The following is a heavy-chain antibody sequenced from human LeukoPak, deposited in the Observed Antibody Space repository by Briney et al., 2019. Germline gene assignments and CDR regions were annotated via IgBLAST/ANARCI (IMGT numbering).Heavy chain of an antibody. CDR1: GDSVSSNSAA. CDR3: ARGFYGSGSYSPPYYYMDV. CDR2: TYYRSKGYN. V-gene: IGHV6-1*01. D-gene: IGHD3-10*01. J-gene: IGHJ6*03. Sequence: SQTLSRTCAISGDSVSSNSAAWNWIRQSPSRGLEWLGRTYYRSKGYNDYAVSVKSRITINPDTSKNQFSLQLNSVTPEDTAVYYCARGFYGSGSYSPPYYYMDVWGKGTTVTISS.